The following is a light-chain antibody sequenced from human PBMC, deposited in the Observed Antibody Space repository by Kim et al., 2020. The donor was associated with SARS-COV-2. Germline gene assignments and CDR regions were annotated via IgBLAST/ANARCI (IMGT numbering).Light chain of an antibody. CDR3: CSRDNNGPGV. J-gene: IGLJ3*02. CDR2: DKN. V-gene: IGLV3-19*01. CDR1: SLRKYP. Sequence: ALGQTVRIACQGDSLRKYPESWYQQKPGQAPILVMHDKNNVRPSGVPGLFSGSNSGNTAFLTITGAQVEDEAAYYCCSRDNNGPGVFGGGTQLTVL.